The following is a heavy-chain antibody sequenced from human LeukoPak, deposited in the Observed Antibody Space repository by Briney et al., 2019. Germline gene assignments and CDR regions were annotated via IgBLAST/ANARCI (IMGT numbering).Heavy chain of an antibody. Sequence: PGGSLRLSCAASGFTFSSYWMSWVRQAPGKGLEWVANIKQDGSEKYYVDSVKGRFTISRDNAKNSLYLQMNSLRPEDTAVYYCAKDSGSSSNDYWGQGTLVTVFS. CDR1: GFTFSSYW. J-gene: IGHJ4*02. CDR3: AKDSGSSSNDY. V-gene: IGHV3-7*01. D-gene: IGHD6-13*01. CDR2: IKQDGSEK.